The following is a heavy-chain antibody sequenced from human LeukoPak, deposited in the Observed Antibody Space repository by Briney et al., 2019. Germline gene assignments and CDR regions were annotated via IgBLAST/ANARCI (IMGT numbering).Heavy chain of an antibody. D-gene: IGHD1-14*01. CDR2: ISYDGSNK. CDR1: GFTFSSYA. CDR3: ARDCRRGLRPLNWFDP. Sequence: GGSLRLSCAASGFTFSSYAMHWVRQAPGKGLEWVAVISYDGSNKYYADSVRGRFTISRDNSKNTLYLQMNSLRAEDTAVYYCARDCRRGLRPLNWFDPWGQGTLVTVSS. V-gene: IGHV3-30*01. J-gene: IGHJ5*02.